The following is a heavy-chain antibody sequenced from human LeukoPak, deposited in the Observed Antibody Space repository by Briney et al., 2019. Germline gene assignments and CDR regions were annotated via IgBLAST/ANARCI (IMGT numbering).Heavy chain of an antibody. V-gene: IGHV3-66*01. J-gene: IGHJ4*02. CDR3: AREVYSSTWFDL. Sequence: QPGGSLRLSCAASGFTLNTNYMNWVRQVPGKGLEWVSVIYAGGNTYYADSVKERFTISRDNSRNTLYLQMNSLRGDDTAVYYCAREVYSSTWFDLWGQGTLVTVSS. D-gene: IGHD6-13*01. CDR2: IYAGGNT. CDR1: GFTLNTNY.